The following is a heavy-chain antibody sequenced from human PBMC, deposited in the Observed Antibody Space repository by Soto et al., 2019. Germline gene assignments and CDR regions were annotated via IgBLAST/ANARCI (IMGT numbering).Heavy chain of an antibody. CDR3: ARDRTTADDY. CDR1: GFTFSSYS. V-gene: IGHV3-48*01. J-gene: IGHJ4*02. D-gene: IGHD4-17*01. CDR2: ISSSSSTI. Sequence: EVQLVESGGGLVQPGGSLRLSCAASGFTFSSYSMNWVRQAPGKGLEWVSYISSSSSTIYYADSVKGRSTISRDNAKNSLYLQMNSLRAEDTAVYYCARDRTTADDYWGQGTLVTVSS.